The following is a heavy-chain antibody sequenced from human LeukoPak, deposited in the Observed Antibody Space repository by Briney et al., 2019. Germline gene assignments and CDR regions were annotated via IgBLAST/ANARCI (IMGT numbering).Heavy chain of an antibody. J-gene: IGHJ5*02. CDR3: ARDRRRIAAVFDP. Sequence: ASVKVSCKASGYTFTSYYMHWVRQAPGQGLEWMGILNPSGGSTSYAQKFQGRVTMTRDMSTSTAYMELSSLRSEDTAVYYCARDRRRIAAVFDPWGQGTLVTVSS. CDR2: LNPSGGST. CDR1: GYTFTSYY. V-gene: IGHV1-46*01. D-gene: IGHD6-13*01.